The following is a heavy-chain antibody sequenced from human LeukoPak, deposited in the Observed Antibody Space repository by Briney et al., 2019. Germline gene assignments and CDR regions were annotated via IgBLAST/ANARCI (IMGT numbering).Heavy chain of an antibody. CDR1: RFTFSGFA. Sequence: GGSLRLSCAASRFTFSGFAMSWVRRTPGKGLEWVSGISGSGYNTLYADSVKGRFTISRDNSKNTLYLEMNSLRAEDTAIYYCAKMKGHPLPKYYMDVWGQGTTVTVSS. CDR2: ISGSGYNT. J-gene: IGHJ6*01. CDR3: AKMKGHPLPKYYMDV. V-gene: IGHV3-23*01. D-gene: IGHD1-26*01.